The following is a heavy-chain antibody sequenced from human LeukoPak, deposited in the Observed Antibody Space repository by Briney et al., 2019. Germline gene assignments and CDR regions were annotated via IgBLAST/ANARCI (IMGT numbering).Heavy chain of an antibody. CDR1: GFTFSDYY. J-gene: IGHJ5*02. CDR2: IDRPAKSYAT. Sequence: PGGSLRLSCAASGFTFSDYYMSWIRQAPGKGLEWVGLIDRPAKSYATAYGASVGGRFTISRDDSKNTAYLQMDSLKTEDTALYYCTRDRGTYNWLDPWGQGTLVTVSS. V-gene: IGHV3-73*01. CDR3: TRDRGTYNWLDP. D-gene: IGHD1-26*01.